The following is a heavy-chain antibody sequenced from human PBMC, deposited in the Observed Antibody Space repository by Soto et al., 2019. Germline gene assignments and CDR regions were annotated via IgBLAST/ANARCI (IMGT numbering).Heavy chain of an antibody. J-gene: IGHJ3*01. V-gene: IGHV3-33*01. CDR1: GFSFSSYG. CDR3: ASDGSGDRYAFDL. D-gene: IGHD3-10*01. CDR2: IWYDGSNK. Sequence: GGSLRLSCAASGFSFSSYGMHWVRQAPGKGLEWVAVIWYDGSNKYYADSVKGRFTISRDNSKNTLYLLMNSLRAEDTAVYYCASDGSGDRYAFDLWGQGTMVT.